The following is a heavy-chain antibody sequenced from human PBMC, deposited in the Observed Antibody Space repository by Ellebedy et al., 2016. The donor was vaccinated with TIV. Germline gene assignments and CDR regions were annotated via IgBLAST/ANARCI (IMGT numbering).Heavy chain of an antibody. CDR2: IDSGGNT. Sequence: GGSLRLSXAASGFIVSRNSMSWVRQAPGKGLEWVSLIDSGGNTYYADSVKGRCTISRDKSKNTVYLHLNSLRAEDTAVYYCATRHYGGFDIWGQGTKVTVSS. V-gene: IGHV3-53*01. D-gene: IGHD2-21*01. CDR1: GFIVSRNS. J-gene: IGHJ3*02. CDR3: ATRHYGGFDI.